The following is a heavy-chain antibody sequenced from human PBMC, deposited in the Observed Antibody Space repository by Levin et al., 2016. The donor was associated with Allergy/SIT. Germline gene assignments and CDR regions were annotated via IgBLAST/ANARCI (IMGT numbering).Heavy chain of an antibody. Sequence: ASVKVSCKVSGYTLTELSMHWVRQAPGKGLEWMGGFDPEDGETIYAQKFQGRVTMTEDTSTDTAYMELSSLRSEDTAVYYCASRTPQGDILTGLEAFDIWGQGTMVTVSS. CDR2: FDPEDGET. CDR1: GYTLTELS. D-gene: IGHD3-9*01. J-gene: IGHJ3*02. V-gene: IGHV1-24*01. CDR3: ASRTPQGDILTGLEAFDI.